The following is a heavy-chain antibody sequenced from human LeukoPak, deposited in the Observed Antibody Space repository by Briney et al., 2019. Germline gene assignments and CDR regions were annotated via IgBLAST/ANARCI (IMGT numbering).Heavy chain of an antibody. J-gene: IGHJ4*02. Sequence: KPSETLSLTCTVSGGSISSYYWSWIRQPPGKGLEWIGYIYYSGSTNYNPSLKSRVTISVDTSKNQFSLKLSSVTAADTTVYYCARGGDSGDPNFDSWGQGTLVPVSS. D-gene: IGHD2-21*02. V-gene: IGHV4-59*01. CDR1: GGSISSYY. CDR3: ARGGDSGDPNFDS. CDR2: IYYSGST.